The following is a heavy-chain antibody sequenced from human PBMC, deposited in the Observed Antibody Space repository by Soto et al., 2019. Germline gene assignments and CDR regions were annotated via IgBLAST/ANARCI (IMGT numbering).Heavy chain of an antibody. Sequence: WGSLRLSCAGSGFTFSRYSMNWVRQAPGKGLEWVASIGTRGDIYYAESVKGRLTISRDNAKSSLSLEMDSLRVEDTGVYYCAREETAWPLAYGLDVWGQGTTVTVSS. CDR1: GFTFSRYS. D-gene: IGHD2-21*02. CDR2: IGTRGDI. V-gene: IGHV3-21*01. J-gene: IGHJ6*02. CDR3: AREETAWPLAYGLDV.